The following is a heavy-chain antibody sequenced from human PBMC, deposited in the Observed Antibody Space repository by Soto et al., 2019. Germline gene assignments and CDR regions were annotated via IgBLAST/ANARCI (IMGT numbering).Heavy chain of an antibody. CDR1: GFTFSSYD. CDR3: ARAGDNWNDVRSHAFDI. CDR2: IGTAGDT. V-gene: IGHV3-13*01. J-gene: IGHJ3*02. Sequence: GGSLRLSCAASGFTFSSYDMHWVRQATGKGLEWVSAIGTAGDTYYPGSVKGRFTISRENAKNSLYLQMNSLRAGDTAVYYCARAGDNWNDVRSHAFDIWGQGTMVTVSS. D-gene: IGHD1-20*01.